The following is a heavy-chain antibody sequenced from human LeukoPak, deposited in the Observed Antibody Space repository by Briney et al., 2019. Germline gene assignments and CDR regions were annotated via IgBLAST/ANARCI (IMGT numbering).Heavy chain of an antibody. CDR1: SDSIITNDW. CDR3: ASQGGSRNEY. D-gene: IGHD2/OR15-2a*01. CDR2: IHQGGTT. V-gene: IGHV4-4*02. Sequence: PSETLSLTCAVSSDSIITNDWWNWVRQSPGKGLEWIGEIHQGGTTHYSPSLKSRITMSMDKSKNQISLWLNSVTAADTAVYYCASQGGSRNEYWGQGTLVSVSS. J-gene: IGHJ4*02.